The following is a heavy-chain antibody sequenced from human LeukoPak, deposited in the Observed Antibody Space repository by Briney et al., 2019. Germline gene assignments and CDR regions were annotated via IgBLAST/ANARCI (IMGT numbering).Heavy chain of an antibody. CDR2: IKQDGSEK. D-gene: IGHD1-26*01. V-gene: IGHV3-7*01. CDR1: GFTFSSYW. J-gene: IGHJ6*03. CDR3: ARDPYSGNYGDYYYYYMDV. Sequence: GGSLRLSCAASGFTFSSYWMSWVRQAPGKGLEWVANIKQDGSEKYYVNSVKGRFTISRDNAKNSLYLQMNSLRAEDTAVYYCARDPYSGNYGDYYYYYMDVWGKGTTVTISS.